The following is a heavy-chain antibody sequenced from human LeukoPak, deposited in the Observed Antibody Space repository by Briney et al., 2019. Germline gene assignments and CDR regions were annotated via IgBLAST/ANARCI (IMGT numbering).Heavy chain of an antibody. D-gene: IGHD3-22*01. Sequence: ASVTVSCMVSGYTLTELSMHWVRQAPGKGLEWMGGFDPEDGETIYAQKFQGRVTMTEDTSTDTAYMELSSLRSEDTAVYYCATDRHTYYYDSSGYYFDYWGQGTLVTVPS. V-gene: IGHV1-24*01. CDR3: ATDRHTYYYDSSGYYFDY. CDR1: GYTLTELS. J-gene: IGHJ4*02. CDR2: FDPEDGET.